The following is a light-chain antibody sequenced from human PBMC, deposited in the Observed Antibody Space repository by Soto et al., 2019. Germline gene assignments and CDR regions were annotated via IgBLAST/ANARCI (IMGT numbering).Light chain of an antibody. V-gene: IGLV2-11*01. CDR2: DVT. Sequence: QSALTQPRSVSGSPGQSLTISCTGTSSDVGGYNYVSWYQQHPGKAPKLMMYDVTTRPSGVPDRFAGSKSGNTASLTIAGLQVEDEADYYCCSYAGIYVVFGGGTKLTV. J-gene: IGLJ2*01. CDR3: CSYAGIYVV. CDR1: SSDVGGYNY.